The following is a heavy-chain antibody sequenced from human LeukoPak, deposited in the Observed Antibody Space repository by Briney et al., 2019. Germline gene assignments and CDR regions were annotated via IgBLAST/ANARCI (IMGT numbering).Heavy chain of an antibody. CDR3: ARDPGPMVRGVDSGMDI. V-gene: IGHV3-48*03. Sequence: HSGGSLRLSCAASGFTFSSYEMNWVRQAPGKGREWVSYISSSGSTIYYADSVKGRFTISRDNAKNSLYLQMNSLRAEDTAVYYCARDPGPMVRGVDSGMDIWGKGTTVTVSS. CDR1: GFTFSSYE. D-gene: IGHD3-10*01. CDR2: ISSSGSTI. J-gene: IGHJ6*04.